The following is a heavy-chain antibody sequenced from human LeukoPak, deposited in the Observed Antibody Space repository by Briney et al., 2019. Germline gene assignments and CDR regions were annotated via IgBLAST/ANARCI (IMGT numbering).Heavy chain of an antibody. Sequence: GGSLRLSCAASGFSFSSYAVSWVRQAPGKGLEWVSGISDGGSRTYYADSVKGRFTISRDDSKNTLYLQMNSLRAEDAAVYYCAKVQLGIGVDYWGQGTLVTVSS. D-gene: IGHD7-27*01. CDR2: ISDGGSRT. J-gene: IGHJ4*02. CDR3: AKVQLGIGVDY. V-gene: IGHV3-23*01. CDR1: GFSFSSYA.